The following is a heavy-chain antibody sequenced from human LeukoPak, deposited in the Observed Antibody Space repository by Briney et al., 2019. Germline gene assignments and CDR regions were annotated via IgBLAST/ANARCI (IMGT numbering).Heavy chain of an antibody. CDR3: ARDLAYTIFGANPDYYYGMDV. CDR1: GYTFTSYY. D-gene: IGHD3-3*01. J-gene: IGHJ6*02. Sequence: GASVKVSCKASGYTFTSYYMHWVRQAPGQGLEWMGIINPSGGSTSYAQKFQGRVTMTRDTSTSTVYMELSSLRSEDTAVYYCARDLAYTIFGANPDYYYGMDVWGQGTTVTVSS. CDR2: INPSGGST. V-gene: IGHV1-46*01.